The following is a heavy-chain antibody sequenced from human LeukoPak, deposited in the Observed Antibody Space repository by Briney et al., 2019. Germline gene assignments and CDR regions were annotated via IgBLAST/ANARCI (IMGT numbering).Heavy chain of an antibody. CDR2: IKQDGSEK. D-gene: IGHD6-19*01. J-gene: IGHJ4*02. V-gene: IGHV3-7*01. Sequence: GGSLRLSCAASGFTVSGNYMSWVRQAPGKGLEWVANIKQDGSEKYYVDSVKGRFTISRDNAKNSLYLQMNSLRAEDTAVYYCARDTLGSGWYRSSDYWGQGTLVTVSS. CDR3: ARDTLGSGWYRSSDY. CDR1: GFTVSGNY.